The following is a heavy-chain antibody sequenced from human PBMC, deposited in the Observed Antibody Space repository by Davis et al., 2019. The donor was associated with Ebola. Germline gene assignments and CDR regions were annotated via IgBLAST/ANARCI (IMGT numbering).Heavy chain of an antibody. V-gene: IGHV4-4*02. CDR2: IYHSGST. D-gene: IGHD2-2*02. J-gene: IGHJ2*01. Sequence: GSLRLSCAASGFTFSSYGMHWVRQPPGKGLEWIGEIYHSGSTNYNPSLKSRVTISEDKSKNQFSLKLSSVTAADTAVYYCAVVPAAIVSDWYFDLWGRGTLVTVSS. CDR1: GFTFSSYG. CDR3: AVVPAAIVSDWYFDL.